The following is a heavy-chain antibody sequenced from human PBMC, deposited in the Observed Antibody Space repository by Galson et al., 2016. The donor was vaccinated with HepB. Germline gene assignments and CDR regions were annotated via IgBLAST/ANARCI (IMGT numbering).Heavy chain of an antibody. Sequence: SLRLSCAASGFTFGSFAMTWVRQAPGKGLEWASTILRSGSSTYNADSVKGRFTISRDNSRSTLSLQMNSLRAEDTAVYYCAKMSGWELGDYFFDYWGQGTLVTVSS. CDR3: AKMSGWELGDYFFDY. J-gene: IGHJ4*02. D-gene: IGHD1-26*01. V-gene: IGHV3-23*01. CDR1: GFTFGSFA. CDR2: ILRSGSST.